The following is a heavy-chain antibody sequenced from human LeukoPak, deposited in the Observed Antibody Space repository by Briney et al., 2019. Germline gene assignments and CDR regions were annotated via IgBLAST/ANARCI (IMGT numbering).Heavy chain of an antibody. V-gene: IGHV1-46*01. CDR2: INPSAGST. CDR1: GYTFTSYY. D-gene: IGHD3-3*01. J-gene: IGHJ2*01. CDR3: ARDRPVNDFWSGYFNWYFDL. Sequence: GASVKVSCKASGYTFTSYYMHWVRHAPGQGLEWMGIINPSAGSTSYAQKFQGRVTMTRDTSTSTVYMEMSSLRYEETAVYYCARDRPVNDFWSGYFNWYFDLWGRGTLVTVSS.